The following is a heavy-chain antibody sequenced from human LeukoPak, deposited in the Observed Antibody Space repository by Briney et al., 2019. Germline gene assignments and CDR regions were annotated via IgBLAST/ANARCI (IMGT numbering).Heavy chain of an antibody. D-gene: IGHD3-9*01. Sequence: ASVKVSCKASGFTFTSSAMQWVRQARGQRREWIGWIVVGIGNTNYAQKFQERATITRDMSTSTAYMELSSLRSEDTAVYYCAAAHYDILTGYYDYYYYGMDVWGQGTTVTVSS. CDR2: IVVGIGNT. CDR1: GFTFTSSA. J-gene: IGHJ6*02. V-gene: IGHV1-58*02. CDR3: AAAHYDILTGYYDYYYYGMDV.